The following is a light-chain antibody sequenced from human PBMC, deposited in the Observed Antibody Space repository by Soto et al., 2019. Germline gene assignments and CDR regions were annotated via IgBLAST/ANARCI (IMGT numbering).Light chain of an antibody. Sequence: ELVLTQSPATLSLSPGERATLACRASQSVSSFLAWYQQKPGQAPRLLIYDASNRATGIPARFSGSGSGTDFTLTISSLEPEDFAVYYCQQRSNWPPFTFGQGTKLKIK. CDR3: QQRSNWPPFT. CDR2: DAS. J-gene: IGKJ2*01. V-gene: IGKV3-11*01. CDR1: QSVSSF.